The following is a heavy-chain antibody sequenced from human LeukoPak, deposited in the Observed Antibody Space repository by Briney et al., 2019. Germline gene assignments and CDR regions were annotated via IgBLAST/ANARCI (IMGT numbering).Heavy chain of an antibody. CDR1: GFTFSSYA. CDR2: ISYDGSNK. J-gene: IGHJ6*03. CDR3: ARDRGYSYGGFSLYMDV. Sequence: PGGSLRLPCAASGFTFSSYAMHWVRQAPGKGLEWVAVISYDGSNKYYADSVKGRFTISRDNSKNTLYLQMNSLRAEDTAVYYCARDRGYSYGGFSLYMDVWGKGTTVTVSS. V-gene: IGHV3-30*04. D-gene: IGHD5-18*01.